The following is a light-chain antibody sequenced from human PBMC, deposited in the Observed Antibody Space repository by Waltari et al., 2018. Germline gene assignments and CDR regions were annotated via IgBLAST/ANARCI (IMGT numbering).Light chain of an antibody. J-gene: IGKJ2*01. V-gene: IGKV3-20*01. CDR2: DAS. CDR1: QPVSSSY. Sequence: EIVLTQSPGTLSLSPGERATLSCRASQPVSSSYLAWYQQIPGRAPRLLIYDASNRATGIPDRFIAGGSGTDFTLTITRLEAEDVAVYYCQQYGPSYTFGQGTKLEI. CDR3: QQYGPSYT.